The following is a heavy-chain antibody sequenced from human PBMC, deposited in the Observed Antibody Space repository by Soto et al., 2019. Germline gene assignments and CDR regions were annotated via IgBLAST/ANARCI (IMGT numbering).Heavy chain of an antibody. J-gene: IGHJ6*03. CDR3: AREGLAARPHTGPANYYYYYYMDV. CDR1: GFTVSSNY. Sequence: GGSLRLSCAASGFTVSSNYMSWVRQAPGKGLEWVSVIYSGGSTYYADSVKGRFTISRHNSKNTLYLQMNSLRAEDTAVYYCAREGLAARPHTGPANYYYYYYMDVWGKGTTVTVSS. V-gene: IGHV3-53*04. D-gene: IGHD6-6*01. CDR2: IYSGGST.